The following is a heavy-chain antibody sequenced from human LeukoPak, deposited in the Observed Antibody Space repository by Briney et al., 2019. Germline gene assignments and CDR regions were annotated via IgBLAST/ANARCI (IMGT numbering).Heavy chain of an antibody. CDR3: VGFSGDYGNY. Sequence: GGSLRLSCAASGLTISGFWMSWIRQAPGKGLEWAAHINPGGSDKYYVDSVKGRFTISRDNAENSLYLQMNGLRADDTAEYYRVGFSGDYGNYWGQGTLVTVSS. CDR2: INPGGSDK. J-gene: IGHJ4*02. D-gene: IGHD4-17*01. V-gene: IGHV3-7*01. CDR1: GLTISGFW.